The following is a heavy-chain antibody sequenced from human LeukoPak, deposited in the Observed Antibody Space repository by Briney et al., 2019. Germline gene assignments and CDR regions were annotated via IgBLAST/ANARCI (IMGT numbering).Heavy chain of an antibody. Sequence: GGSLRLSCSASGFTLSSYAMHWVRQAPGKGLEYVSAISSNGGSTYYADSVKGRFTISRDNSKNTLYLQMSSLKPEDTAVYYCVKDQRVGLSSWFVPYLYFDCWGQGALVTVSS. CDR2: ISSNGGST. J-gene: IGHJ4*02. V-gene: IGHV3-64D*06. D-gene: IGHD6-13*01. CDR3: VKDQRVGLSSWFVPYLYFDC. CDR1: GFTLSSYA.